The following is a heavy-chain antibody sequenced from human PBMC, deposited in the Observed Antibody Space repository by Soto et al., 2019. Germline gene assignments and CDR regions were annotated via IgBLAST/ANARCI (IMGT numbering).Heavy chain of an antibody. Sequence: PSETLSLTCTVSGGSVSSGSYYWSWIRQPPGKGLEWIGYIYYSGSTNYNPSLKSRVTISVDTSKNQFSLKLSSVTAADTAVYYCARLQIIAVAGRVYYYGMDVWGHGTTVTVSS. J-gene: IGHJ6*02. CDR2: IYYSGST. V-gene: IGHV4-61*01. D-gene: IGHD6-19*01. CDR1: GGSVSSGSYY. CDR3: ARLQIIAVAGRVYYYGMDV.